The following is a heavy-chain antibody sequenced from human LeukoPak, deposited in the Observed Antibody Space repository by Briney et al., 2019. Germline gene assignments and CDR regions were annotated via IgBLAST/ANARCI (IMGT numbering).Heavy chain of an antibody. CDR2: VNSDGSST. CDR1: GFTFTSYW. CDR3: ARGRYYGMDV. V-gene: IGHV3-74*01. J-gene: IGHJ6*02. Sequence: GGSLRLSCAASGFTFTSYWMHWVRQAPGKGLVWVSRVNSDGSSTTYADSVKGRFTISRDNAKNTLYLQMNSLRAEDAAVYYCARGRYYGMDVWGQGTTVTVSS.